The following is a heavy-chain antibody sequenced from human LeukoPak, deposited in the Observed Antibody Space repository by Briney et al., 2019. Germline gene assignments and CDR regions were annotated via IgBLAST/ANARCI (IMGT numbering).Heavy chain of an antibody. Sequence: GGSLRLSCAASGFTFSSCGMHWVRQAPGKGLEWVAFIRYDGSNKYYADSVKGRFTISRDNSKNTLYLQMNSLRAEDTAVYYCAKDLDYGSGKYYFDYWGQGTLATVSS. CDR2: IRYDGSNK. CDR3: AKDLDYGSGKYYFDY. CDR1: GFTFSSCG. V-gene: IGHV3-30*02. D-gene: IGHD3-10*01. J-gene: IGHJ4*02.